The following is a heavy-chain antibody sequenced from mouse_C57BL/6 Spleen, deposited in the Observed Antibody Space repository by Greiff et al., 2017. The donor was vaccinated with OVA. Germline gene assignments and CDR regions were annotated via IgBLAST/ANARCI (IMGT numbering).Heavy chain of an antibody. D-gene: IGHD1-1*01. CDR3: TRITTVVARGARDY. V-gene: IGHV5-9-1*02. Sequence: EVMLVESGEGLVKPGGSLKLSCAASGFTFSSYAMSWVRQTPEKRLEWVAYISSGGDYIYYADTVKGRFTLSRDNARNTLYLQMSSLKSEDTAMYYCTRITTVVARGARDYWGQGTSVTVSS. CDR2: ISSGGDYI. CDR1: GFTFSSYA. J-gene: IGHJ4*01.